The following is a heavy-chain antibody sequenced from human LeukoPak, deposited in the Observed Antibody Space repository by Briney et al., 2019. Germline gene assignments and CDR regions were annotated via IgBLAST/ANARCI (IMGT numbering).Heavy chain of an antibody. CDR1: GFTFSNYW. V-gene: IGHV3-74*01. D-gene: IGHD2-2*01. CDR3: ARSISWHDGWFDP. J-gene: IGHJ5*02. Sequence: GGSLRLSCAASGFTFSNYWMYWVRQAPGEGLVWVSRISSDGSTTANADSVRGRFTISRDNTKSTLYLQMNRLRAEDTAVYFCARSISWHDGWFDPWGQGTLVTVSS. CDR2: ISSDGSTT.